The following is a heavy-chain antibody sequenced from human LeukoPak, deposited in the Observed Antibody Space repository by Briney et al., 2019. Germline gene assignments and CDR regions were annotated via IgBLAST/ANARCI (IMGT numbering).Heavy chain of an antibody. CDR2: INPNSGGT. V-gene: IGHV1-2*04. J-gene: IGHJ4*02. Sequence: ASVKVSCKASGYTFTDYYMHWVRQAPGQGLEWMGWINPNSGGTKYAQKFQGWVTMTRDTSISTAYMELSRLTSYDTAVYYCATVQQWLAHGLPHYWGQGTLVTVSS. CDR3: ATVQQWLAHGLPHY. D-gene: IGHD6-19*01. CDR1: GYTFTDYY.